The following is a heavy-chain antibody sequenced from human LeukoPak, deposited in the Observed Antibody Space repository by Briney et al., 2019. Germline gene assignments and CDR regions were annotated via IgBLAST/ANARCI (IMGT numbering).Heavy chain of an antibody. V-gene: IGHV3-23*01. D-gene: IGHD3-10*01. CDR3: AKEYYYGWGKYYPVSPNIDY. CDR1: GFTFSSYA. J-gene: IGHJ4*02. Sequence: PGRSLRLSCAASGFTFSSYAMTWVRQAPGKGLEWVSTISVTASGVSTYYEDSVKGRFTISRDNSKDTLFLQMNSLRADDTAVYFCAKEYYYGWGKYYPVSPNIDYWGQGTLVTVAS. CDR2: ISVTASGVST.